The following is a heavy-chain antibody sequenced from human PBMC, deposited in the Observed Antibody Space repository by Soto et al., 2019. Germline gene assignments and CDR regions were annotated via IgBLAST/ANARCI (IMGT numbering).Heavy chain of an antibody. Sequence: SVKVSCKASGGTFSSYTISWVRQAPGQGLEWMGRIIPILGIANYAQKFQGRVTITADKSTSTAYMELSSLRSEDTAVYYCARAHSSSDAFDIWGQGTMVTVSS. J-gene: IGHJ3*02. CDR3: ARAHSSSDAFDI. CDR1: GGTFSSYT. V-gene: IGHV1-69*02. D-gene: IGHD6-6*01. CDR2: IIPILGIA.